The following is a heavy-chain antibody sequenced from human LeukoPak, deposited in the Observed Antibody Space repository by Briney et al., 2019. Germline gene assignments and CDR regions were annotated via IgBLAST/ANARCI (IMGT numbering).Heavy chain of an antibody. CDR1: GGSFSGYY. CDR3: ARGVLLWFGGLRKPLLNWFDP. CDR2: INHSGST. D-gene: IGHD3-10*01. Sequence: SETLSLTCAVYGGSFSGYYWSWIRQPPGKGLEWIGEINHSGSTNYNPSLKSRVTISVDTSKNQFSLKLSSVTAADTAVYYCARGVLLWFGGLRKPLLNWFDPWGQGTLVTVSS. V-gene: IGHV4-34*01. J-gene: IGHJ5*02.